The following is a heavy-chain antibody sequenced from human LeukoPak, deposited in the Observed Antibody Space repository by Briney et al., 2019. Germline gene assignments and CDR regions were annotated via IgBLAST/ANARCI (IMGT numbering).Heavy chain of an antibody. CDR2: INHSGST. CDR3: ERHLVRGWFDP. CDR1: GGSFSGYY. V-gene: IGHV4-34*01. D-gene: IGHD3-16*01. J-gene: IGHJ5*02. Sequence: SETLSLACAVYGGSFSGYYWSWIRQPPGKGLEWIGEINHSGSTNYNPSLKSRVTISVDTSKNQFSLKLSSVTAADTAVYYCERHLVRGWFDPWGQGTLVTVSS.